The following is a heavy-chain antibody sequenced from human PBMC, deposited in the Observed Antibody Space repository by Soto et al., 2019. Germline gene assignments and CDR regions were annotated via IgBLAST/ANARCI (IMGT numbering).Heavy chain of an antibody. Sequence: PGGSLRLSCAASGFTFSDYSMSWFRQAPGKGLEWVSYISTTSNTIYYAESVKGRFTISRDNAENSLYLQMNSLRAEDTAIYYCARRSYFDYWGQGTLVTVSS. CDR3: ARRSYFDY. CDR2: ISTTSNTI. V-gene: IGHV3-11*01. D-gene: IGHD3-10*01. J-gene: IGHJ4*02. CDR1: GFTFSDYS.